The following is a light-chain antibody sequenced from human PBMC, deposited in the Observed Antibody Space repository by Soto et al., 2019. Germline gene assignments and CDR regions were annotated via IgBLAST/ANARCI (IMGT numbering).Light chain of an antibody. J-gene: IGLJ2*01. V-gene: IGLV1-47*01. CDR2: RNN. CDR3: AAWDDSLSGVV. Sequence: QSVLTQPPSASGTPGQRVTISCSGSSSNIGSNYVYWYQQLPGTAPKLLIYRNNQRPSGVPDRFSGSKSGTSASLAISGLRSEDEADYYCAAWDDSLSGVVFGGETNLTVL. CDR1: SSNIGSNY.